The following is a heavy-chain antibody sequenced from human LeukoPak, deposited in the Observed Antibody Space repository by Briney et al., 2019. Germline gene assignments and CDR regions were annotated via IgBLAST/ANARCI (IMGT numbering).Heavy chain of an antibody. CDR3: ARDIDTNY. CDR1: GFTFTSYW. Sequence: GGSLRLSCAASGFTFTSYWMTWVRQAPGQGLEWVANIKQDGSEKFYVGSVRGRFTISRDNARNSVSLQMNSLRAEDTAVYYCARDIDTNYWGQGTLVTVSS. D-gene: IGHD1-26*01. V-gene: IGHV3-7*03. J-gene: IGHJ4*02. CDR2: IKQDGSEK.